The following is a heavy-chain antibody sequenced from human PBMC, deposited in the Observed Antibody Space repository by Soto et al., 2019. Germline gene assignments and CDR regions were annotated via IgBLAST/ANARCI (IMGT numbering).Heavy chain of an antibody. CDR2: IWYDGSNK. CDR3: ARDDDCSSPSCYAIDY. Sequence: GGSLRLSCAASGFTFSSYGMHWVRQAPGKGLEWVAVIWYDGSNKYYADSVKGRFTISRDNSKNTLYLQMNSLRAEDTAVYYCARDDDCSSPSCYAIDYWGQGTLVTVSS. CDR1: GFTFSSYG. J-gene: IGHJ4*02. V-gene: IGHV3-33*01. D-gene: IGHD2-2*01.